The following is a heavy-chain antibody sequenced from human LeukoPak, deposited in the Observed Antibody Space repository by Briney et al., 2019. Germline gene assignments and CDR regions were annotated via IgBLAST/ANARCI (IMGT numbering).Heavy chain of an antibody. CDR2: IYYTGST. Sequence: SETLSLTCTVSGGSISSRTYYWGWIRQPPGKGLEWIGNIYYTGSTYYNPSLNSRLTISVDTSKNQFSLKLSSVTAADTAVYYCARDGGRSGYDYWGQGTLVTVSS. CDR3: ARDGGRSGYDY. V-gene: IGHV4-39*07. D-gene: IGHD5-12*01. J-gene: IGHJ4*02. CDR1: GGSISSRTYY.